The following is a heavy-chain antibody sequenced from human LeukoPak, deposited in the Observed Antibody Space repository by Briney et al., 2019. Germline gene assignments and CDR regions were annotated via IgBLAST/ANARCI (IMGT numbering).Heavy chain of an antibody. CDR2: ISSSSSSI. CDR1: GFTFSSYS. Sequence: GGSLRLSCAASGFTFSSYSMNWVRQAPAKGREWVSDISSSSSSIYYADSVKGRFTVSRDNSKNSLYLQMNSLRPADTAVYYCAIARRALWFGEAWGQGTLVTASS. CDR3: AIARRALWFGEA. D-gene: IGHD3-10*01. V-gene: IGHV3-48*01. J-gene: IGHJ5*02.